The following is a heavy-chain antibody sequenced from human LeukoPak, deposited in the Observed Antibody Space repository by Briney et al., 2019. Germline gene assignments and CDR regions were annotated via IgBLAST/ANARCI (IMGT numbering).Heavy chain of an antibody. D-gene: IGHD6-19*01. CDR3: AREGSDWNYYYYMDV. CDR2: ISSSSSYI. V-gene: IGHV3-21*01. CDR1: GFTFSSYS. Sequence: GGSLRLSCAASGFTFSSYSMNWVRQAPGKGLEWVSSISSSSSYIYYADPVKGRFTISRDNAKNSLYLQMNSLRAEDTAVYYCAREGSDWNYYYYMDVWGKGTTVTISS. J-gene: IGHJ6*03.